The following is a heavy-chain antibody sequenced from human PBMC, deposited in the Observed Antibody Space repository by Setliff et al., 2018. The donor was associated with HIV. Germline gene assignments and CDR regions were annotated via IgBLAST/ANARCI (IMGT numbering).Heavy chain of an antibody. CDR2: IYTGGST. CDR3: ARVATGGCSNNWGPRQLDV. J-gene: IGHJ6*02. CDR1: GGSISSHY. Sequence: SETLSLTCTVSGGSISSHYWSWIRQPAGKGLEHIGHIYTGGSTNYNPSLKSRVIISGDTSKNQFSLELSSLTAADTAVYYCARVATGGCSNNWGPRQLDVWGQGTTVTVSS. V-gene: IGHV4-4*07. D-gene: IGHD6-13*01.